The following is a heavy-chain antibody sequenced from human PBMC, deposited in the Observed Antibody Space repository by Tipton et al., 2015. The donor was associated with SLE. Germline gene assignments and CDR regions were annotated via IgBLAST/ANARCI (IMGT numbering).Heavy chain of an antibody. CDR1: GYTFIAYG. Sequence: QLVQSGPELKKPGASVKVSCKTSGYTFIAYGINWVRQAPRQGLEWMGWMGPNSGNTGYAQKFQGRVTMTRNTSTTTAYMELSSLTSEDTAVYYGARGLRFTMVQGVEYWGQGTLVTVSS. CDR2: MGPNSGNT. J-gene: IGHJ4*02. V-gene: IGHV1-8*02. D-gene: IGHD3-10*01. CDR3: ARGLRFTMVQGVEY.